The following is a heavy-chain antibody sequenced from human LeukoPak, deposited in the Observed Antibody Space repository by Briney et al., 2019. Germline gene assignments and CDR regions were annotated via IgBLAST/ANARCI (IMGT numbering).Heavy chain of an antibody. CDR1: GFTFSSYW. D-gene: IGHD3-22*01. J-gene: IGHJ4*02. Sequence: GGSLRLSCAASGFTFSSYWMSWVRQAPGKGLEWVANIKQDGSEKYYVDSVKGRFTISRDNSKNTLYLQMNSLRAEDTAVYYCATIPRDSSGYYAWGQGTLVTVSS. CDR2: IKQDGSEK. V-gene: IGHV3-7*01. CDR3: ATIPRDSSGYYA.